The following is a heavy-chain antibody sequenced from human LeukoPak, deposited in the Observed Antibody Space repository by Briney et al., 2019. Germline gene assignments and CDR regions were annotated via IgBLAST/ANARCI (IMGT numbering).Heavy chain of an antibody. D-gene: IGHD2-2*02. J-gene: IGHJ4*02. Sequence: RGESLKFSCKGSGYSFKNYWIGWVRQMPGKGLEWLGIIYPGDSDTRYSPSFQGQVTISADKSISTAYLLWSSLKASDTAMYYCARGIGPYRSAVDFWGQGTLVTVSS. V-gene: IGHV5-51*01. CDR1: GYSFKNYW. CDR3: ARGIGPYRSAVDF. CDR2: IYPGDSDT.